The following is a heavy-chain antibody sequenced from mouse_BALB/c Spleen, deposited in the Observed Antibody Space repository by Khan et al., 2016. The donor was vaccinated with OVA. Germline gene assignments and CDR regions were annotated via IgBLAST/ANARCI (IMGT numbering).Heavy chain of an antibody. V-gene: IGHV1-20*02. CDR2: INPHIGET. CDR3: ARIYGSDFDY. CDR1: GYSFTGYF. J-gene: IGHJ2*01. D-gene: IGHD1-1*01. Sequence: ELQLKQSGHELVKPGASVKISCKASGYSFTGYFMHWVMQSHGKSLEWIGRINPHIGETLYNQKFRDKATLTVDESSSTAHMELRSLASEDSAVYYCARIYGSDFDYWGQGTTLTVSS.